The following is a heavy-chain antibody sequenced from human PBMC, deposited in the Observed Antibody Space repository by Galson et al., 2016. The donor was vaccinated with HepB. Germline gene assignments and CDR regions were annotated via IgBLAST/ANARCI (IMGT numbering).Heavy chain of an antibody. Sequence: SETLSLTCTVSGGSMSLYYWSWIRQSPGKGLEWIGYIYYSRSTYQNPSLKSRVTISVGTSNDQFSLKLRSVTAADTAVYYCARGSPNDYYGSGSYFGLDYWGQGTLVTVSS. CDR2: IYYSRST. J-gene: IGHJ4*02. CDR1: GGSMSLYY. V-gene: IGHV4-59*01. D-gene: IGHD3-10*01. CDR3: ARGSPNDYYGSGSYFGLDY.